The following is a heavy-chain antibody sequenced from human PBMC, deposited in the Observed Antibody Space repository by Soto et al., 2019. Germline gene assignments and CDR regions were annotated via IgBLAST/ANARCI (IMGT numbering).Heavy chain of an antibody. V-gene: IGHV4-59*01. J-gene: IGHJ4*02. CDR3: ARCRNTTSGDFDY. CDR2: IFYSGST. D-gene: IGHD6-25*01. Sequence: SETLSLTCTVSGGFISSYYWSWIRQPPGKGLEWIGNIFYSGSTNYNPSLNSRVTISVDTSKNQFSLKLNSVTAADTAVYYCARCRNTTSGDFDYWGQGTLVTVSS. CDR1: GGFISSYY.